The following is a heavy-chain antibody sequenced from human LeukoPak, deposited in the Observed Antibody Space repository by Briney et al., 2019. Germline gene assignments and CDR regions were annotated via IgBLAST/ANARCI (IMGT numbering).Heavy chain of an antibody. V-gene: IGHV4-59*01. D-gene: IGHD6-13*01. Sequence: SETLSLTCSVSGASISGYYWSWIRQPPGKGLEWIGYIYSSGSTTYNLSLKSRVTMSVDTSENHISLKVRSVTAADTALYYCARAHTSSWYMDYWGQGTPVTVSS. CDR3: ARAHTSSWYMDY. CDR1: GASISGYY. CDR2: IYSSGST. J-gene: IGHJ4*02.